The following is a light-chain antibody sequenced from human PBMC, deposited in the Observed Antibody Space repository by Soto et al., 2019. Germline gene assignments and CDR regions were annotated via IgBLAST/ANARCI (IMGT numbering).Light chain of an antibody. CDR2: GAS. J-gene: IGKJ4*01. CDR1: QNVRSN. V-gene: IGKV3-15*01. CDR3: QQYTDWPRT. Sequence: EIVMTQSPATLSVSPGERATLSCRASQNVRSNLAWYQQKPGQAPRLLIYGASTRATGVPARFSGSGSGTEFTLTISSLQSEDFAVYYCQQYTDWPRTFGGGTKVEIK.